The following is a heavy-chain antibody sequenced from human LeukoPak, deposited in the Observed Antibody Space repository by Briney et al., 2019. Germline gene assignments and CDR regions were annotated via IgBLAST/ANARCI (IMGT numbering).Heavy chain of an antibody. CDR3: TTSWELRAEGYYYYYMDV. CDR2: IKSKTDGGTT. J-gene: IGHJ6*03. CDR1: GFTFSRYW. Sequence: GGSLRLSCAASGFTFSRYWMSWVRQAPGKGLEWVGRIKSKTDGGTTDYAAPVKGRFTISRDDSKNTLYLQMNSLKTEDTAVYYCTTSWELRAEGYYYYYMDVWGKGTTVTISS. V-gene: IGHV3-15*01. D-gene: IGHD1-26*01.